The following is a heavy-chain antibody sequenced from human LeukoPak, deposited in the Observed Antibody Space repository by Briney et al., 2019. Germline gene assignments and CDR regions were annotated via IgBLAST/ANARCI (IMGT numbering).Heavy chain of an antibody. CDR2: IYYSGST. Sequence: PSETLSLTCTVSGGSISSSSYYWGWIRQPPGKGLEWIGSIYYSGSTYYNPSLKSRVTISVDTSKNQFSLKLSSVTAADTAVYYCARDREFYYGMDVWGQGTTVTVSS. D-gene: IGHD3-10*01. CDR1: GGSISSSSYY. J-gene: IGHJ6*02. CDR3: ARDREFYYGMDV. V-gene: IGHV4-39*07.